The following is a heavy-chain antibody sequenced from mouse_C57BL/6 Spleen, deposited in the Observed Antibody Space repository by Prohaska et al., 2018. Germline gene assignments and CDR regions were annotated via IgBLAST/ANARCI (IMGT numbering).Heavy chain of an antibody. CDR2: IYTDTGEL. Sequence: QIQLVQSGPELKKPGETVKISCKASGYTFTEYPMHWVKQAPGKCFKLMGMIYTDTGELTYAEEFKGLCAFSLETSASTAYLQINNLKNEDTATYFCVDGRLYFDYWGKRTTLTGSS. CDR3: VDGRLYFDY. CDR1: GYTFTEYP. D-gene: IGHD1-1*01. V-gene: IGHV9-1*01. J-gene: IGHJ2*01.